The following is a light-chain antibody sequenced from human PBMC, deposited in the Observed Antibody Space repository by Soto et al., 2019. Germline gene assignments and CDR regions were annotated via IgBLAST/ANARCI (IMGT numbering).Light chain of an antibody. CDR1: QSITNKY. CDR3: HQYHDSPNT. Sequence: EIVLTQSPDTLSLSPGERATFSCRATQSITNKYVAWYQQKAGQAPRLLIYSASTRATGIPDRFRGSGSGTDFTLSITRLEPEDFAVYYCHQYHDSPNTFGQGTNLEIK. CDR2: SAS. J-gene: IGKJ2*01. V-gene: IGKV3-20*01.